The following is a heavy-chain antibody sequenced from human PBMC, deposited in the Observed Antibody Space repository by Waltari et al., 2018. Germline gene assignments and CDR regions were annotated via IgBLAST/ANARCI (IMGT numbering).Heavy chain of an antibody. J-gene: IGHJ2*01. CDR2: IWYDGSNK. Sequence: PGRSLRLSCAASGFTFSSYGMHWVRQAPGKGLEWVAVIWYDGSNKYYADSVKGRFTISRDNSKNTLYLQMNSLRAEDTAMYYCAKWGSPYYWYFDLWGRGTLVTVSS. CDR3: AKWGSPYYWYFDL. V-gene: IGHV3-30*18. D-gene: IGHD3-16*01. CDR1: GFTFSSYG.